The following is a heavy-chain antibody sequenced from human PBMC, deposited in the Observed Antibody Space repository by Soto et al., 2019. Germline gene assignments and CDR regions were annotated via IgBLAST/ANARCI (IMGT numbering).Heavy chain of an antibody. J-gene: IGHJ5*02. CDR2: INTDGSRT. Sequence: PGGSLRLSCAASGFTFDYYWMHWVRQAPGKGLVWVSRINTDGSRTNYADSVKGRFTISRDNAKNTLYLQMNSLRAEDTAVYYCARVATGSYNWFDPWGQGTLVTVSS. CDR1: GFTFDYYW. V-gene: IGHV3-74*01. CDR3: ARVATGSYNWFDP. D-gene: IGHD1-26*01.